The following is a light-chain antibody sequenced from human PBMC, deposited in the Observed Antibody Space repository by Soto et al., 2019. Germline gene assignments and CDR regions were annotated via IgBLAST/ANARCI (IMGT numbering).Light chain of an antibody. Sequence: DIQMTQSPSTLSASVGDRVTITCRASQSISSWLAWYQQKPGKAPKLLIYKASTLESGVPSNFSGSGSGTEFTLTISSLQPEDFATYYCQQSYNGPCTVGPGTKVDIK. CDR3: QQSYNGPCT. J-gene: IGKJ3*01. CDR2: KAS. CDR1: QSISSW. V-gene: IGKV1-5*03.